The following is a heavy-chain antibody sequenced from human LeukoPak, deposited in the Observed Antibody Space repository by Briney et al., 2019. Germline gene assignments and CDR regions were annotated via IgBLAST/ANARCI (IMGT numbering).Heavy chain of an antibody. J-gene: IGHJ4*02. CDR2: ISAYNGNT. Sequence: GASVKVSCKASGYTFTSYGISWVRQAPGQGLEWMGWISAYNGNTNYAQKFQGRVTMTRDTSISTAYMELSRLRSDDTAVYYCARDSNHYYDSSGYPAPWGYWGQGTLVTVSS. V-gene: IGHV1-18*01. CDR3: ARDSNHYYDSSGYPAPWGY. D-gene: IGHD3-22*01. CDR1: GYTFTSYG.